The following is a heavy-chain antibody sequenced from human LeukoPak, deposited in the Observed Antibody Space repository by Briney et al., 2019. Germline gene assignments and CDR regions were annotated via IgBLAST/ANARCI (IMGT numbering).Heavy chain of an antibody. Sequence: GASVKVSCKASGYTFTGYYMHWVRQAPGQGLEWMGWINPNSGGTNYVQKFQGRVTMTRDTSISTAYMELSRLRSDDTAIYFCATNIQENAFDIWGQGTMVTVSS. D-gene: IGHD2-8*01. CDR1: GYTFTGYY. J-gene: IGHJ3*02. V-gene: IGHV1-2*02. CDR2: INPNSGGT. CDR3: ATNIQENAFDI.